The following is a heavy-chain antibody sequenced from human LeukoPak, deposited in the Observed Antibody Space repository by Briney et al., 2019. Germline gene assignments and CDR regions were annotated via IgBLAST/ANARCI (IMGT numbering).Heavy chain of an antibody. CDR2: INSSGGST. CDR3: AKDPTLVVVITPDY. Sequence: GASVKVSCKASGYIFTSYYMHWVRQAPGQGLEWMGMINSSGGSTSYAQKFQGRVTMTGDTSTSTIYMELRSLRSEDTAVYYCAKDPTLVVVITPDYWGQGTLVTVSS. D-gene: IGHD3-22*01. J-gene: IGHJ4*02. CDR1: GYIFTSYY. V-gene: IGHV1-46*01.